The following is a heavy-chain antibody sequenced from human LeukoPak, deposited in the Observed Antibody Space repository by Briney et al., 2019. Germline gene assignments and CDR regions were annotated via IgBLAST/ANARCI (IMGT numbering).Heavy chain of an antibody. V-gene: IGHV4-4*07. Sequence: SETLSLTCTVSGGSISSYYWSWIRQPAGKGLEWIGRIYTSGSTNYNPSLKGRVTMSVDTSKNQFSLKLSSVTAADTAVYYCARDGGYSYGYLWYFDLWGRGTLVTVSS. CDR1: GGSISSYY. CDR3: ARDGGYSYGYLWYFDL. J-gene: IGHJ2*01. CDR2: IYTSGST. D-gene: IGHD5-18*01.